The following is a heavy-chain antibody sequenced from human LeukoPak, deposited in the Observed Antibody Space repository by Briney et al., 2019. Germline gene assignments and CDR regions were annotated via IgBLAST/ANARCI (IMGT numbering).Heavy chain of an antibody. J-gene: IGHJ3*02. CDR3: ARERSGSYNAFDI. Sequence: SETLSLTCTVSGGSISSSSYYWGWIRQPPGKGLEWIGSIYYSGSTYYNPSLKSRVTISVDTSKNQFSLKLSSVTAADTAVYYCARERSGSYNAFDIWGQGTMVTVSS. D-gene: IGHD1-26*01. CDR2: IYYSGST. CDR1: GGSISSSSYY. V-gene: IGHV4-39*07.